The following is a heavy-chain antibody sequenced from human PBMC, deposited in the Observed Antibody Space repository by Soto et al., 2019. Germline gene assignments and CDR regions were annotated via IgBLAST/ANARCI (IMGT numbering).Heavy chain of an antibody. V-gene: IGHV4-59*01. CDR3: APGTTHYYYYSYMDV. CDR1: GGSSGDFG. CDR2: IYYSGST. D-gene: IGHD4-17*01. Sequence: SLTMSVRRSVVGGSSGDFGGSRIRQHLGKGLEWIGYIYYSGSTNYNPSLKSRVTISVDTSKNQFSLKLSSVTAAGTAVYYCAPGTTHYYYYSYMDVWGKGTTVTVSS. J-gene: IGHJ6*03.